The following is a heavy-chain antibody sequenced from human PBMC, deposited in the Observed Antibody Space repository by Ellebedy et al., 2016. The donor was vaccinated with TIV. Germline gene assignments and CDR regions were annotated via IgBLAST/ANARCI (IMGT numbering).Heavy chain of an antibody. V-gene: IGHV1-3*04. CDR1: GYTFTNYG. CDR3: ARGLASSGAPC. CDR2: INTGNGDT. Sequence: AASVKVSCKATGYTFTNYGINWVRHAPGQRLEWMGWINTGNGDTRYSQRLQGRVTITRDTAASTAYMELSSLKTDDTAVYYCARGLASSGAPCWGQGTLVTVSS. D-gene: IGHD2-8*02. J-gene: IGHJ4*02.